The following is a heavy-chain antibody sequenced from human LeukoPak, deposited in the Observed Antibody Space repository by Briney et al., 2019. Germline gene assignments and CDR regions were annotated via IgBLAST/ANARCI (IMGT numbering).Heavy chain of an antibody. V-gene: IGHV3-21*01. Sequence: PGGSLRLSCAASGFTFSSYVMRWVRQAPGKGLEWVSSISSSSSYTYYADSVKGRFTISRDNAKNSLYLQMNSLRAEDTAVYYCARVLVRTVAGNTAFDIWGQGTTVTVSS. CDR1: GFTFSSYV. D-gene: IGHD6-19*01. J-gene: IGHJ3*02. CDR2: ISSSSSYT. CDR3: ARVLVRTVAGNTAFDI.